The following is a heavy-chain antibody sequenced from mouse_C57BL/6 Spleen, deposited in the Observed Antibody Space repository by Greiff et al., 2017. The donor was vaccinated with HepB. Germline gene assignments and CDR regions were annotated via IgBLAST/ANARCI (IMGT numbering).Heavy chain of an antibody. CDR2: INPGSGGT. D-gene: IGHD1-1*02. Sequence: QVQLKQSGAELVRPGTSVKVSCKASGYAFTYYLIEWVKQRPGQGLEWIGVINPGSGGTNYNEKFKGKATLTADKSSSTAYMQLSSLTSEDSAVYFCARDCYGGYYLDYWGQGTTLTVSS. J-gene: IGHJ2*01. CDR3: ARDCYGGYYLDY. V-gene: IGHV1-54*01. CDR1: GYAFTYYL.